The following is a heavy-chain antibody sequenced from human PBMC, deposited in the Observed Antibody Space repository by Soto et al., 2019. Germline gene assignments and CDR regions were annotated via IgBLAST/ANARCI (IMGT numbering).Heavy chain of an antibody. J-gene: IGHJ5*02. CDR1: GYTFTSYA. V-gene: IGHV1-3*01. CDR2: INAGNGNT. CDR3: AREIRRVLRFLEEFDP. Sequence: ASVKVSCKASGYTFTSYAMHWVRQAPGQRLEWMGWINAGNGNTKYSQKFQGRVTITRDTSASTAYMELSSLRSEDTAVYYCAREIRRVLRFLEEFDPWGQGTLVTVSS. D-gene: IGHD3-3*01.